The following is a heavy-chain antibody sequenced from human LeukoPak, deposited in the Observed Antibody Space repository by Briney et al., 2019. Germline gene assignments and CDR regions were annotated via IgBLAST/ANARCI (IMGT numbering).Heavy chain of an antibody. J-gene: IGHJ3*02. V-gene: IGHV4-34*12. CDR1: GGSFDGYY. CDR3: AKEGDYYGSGSHRDAFDM. CDR2: IVYSGST. D-gene: IGHD3-10*01. Sequence: SETLSLTCAVFGGSFDGYYWTWIRQSPEKGLEWIGEIVYSGSTNYNPSLKSRVIISADTSKVQFSLTLSSVTAADTAVYYCAKEGDYYGSGSHRDAFDMWGQGTMVTVSS.